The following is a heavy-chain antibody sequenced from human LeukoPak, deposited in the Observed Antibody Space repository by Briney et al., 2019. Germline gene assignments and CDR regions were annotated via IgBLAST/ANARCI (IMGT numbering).Heavy chain of an antibody. V-gene: IGHV1-69*04. D-gene: IGHD3-10*01. Sequence: SVKVSCKASGCTFTSYAISWVRQAPGQGLEWMGRIIPILGIANYAQKFQARVTITADKSTSTAYMELSSLRSEDTAVYYCATAPGPSDYWGQGTLVTVSS. CDR3: ATAPGPSDY. CDR2: IIPILGIA. J-gene: IGHJ4*02. CDR1: GCTFTSYA.